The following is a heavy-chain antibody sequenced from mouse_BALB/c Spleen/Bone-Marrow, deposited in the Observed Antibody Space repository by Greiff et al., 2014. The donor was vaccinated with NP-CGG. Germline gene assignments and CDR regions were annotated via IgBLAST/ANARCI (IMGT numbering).Heavy chain of an antibody. D-gene: IGHD2-1*01. V-gene: IGHV14-3*02. J-gene: IGHJ3*01. CDR3: ARNGNYGAWFAY. CDR2: IDPANGNT. Sequence: VQLKESGAELVKPGASVKLSCTASGFNIKDTYRHWVKQRPEQGLEWIGRIDPANGNTKYDPKFQGKATITADTSSNTAYLQLSSLTSEDTAVYYCARNGNYGAWFAYWGQGTLVTVSA. CDR1: GFNIKDTY.